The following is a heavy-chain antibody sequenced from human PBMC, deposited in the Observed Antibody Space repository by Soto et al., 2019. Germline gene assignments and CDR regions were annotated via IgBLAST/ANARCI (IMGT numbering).Heavy chain of an antibody. J-gene: IGHJ4*02. V-gene: IGHV1-69*02. CDR2: IIPILGIA. D-gene: IGHD3-22*01. CDR3: TRAPLGIIVAPDF. CDR1: GDMFDTYT. Sequence: GASVKVSCKASGDMFDTYTITWMRQAPGRGLEWVGRIIPILGIANYTQKFRGRVTVSTDTSISTTYMELSSLTSGDTAVYYCTRAPLGIIVAPDFWGQGTLVTVSS.